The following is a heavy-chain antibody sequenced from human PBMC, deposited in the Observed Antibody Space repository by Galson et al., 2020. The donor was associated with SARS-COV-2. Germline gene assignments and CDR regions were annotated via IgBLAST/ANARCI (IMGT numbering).Heavy chain of an antibody. CDR1: GFTFSSYA. CDR2: ISYDGSNK. V-gene: IGHV3-30-3*01. Sequence: GGSLRLSCAASGFTFSSYAMHWVRQAQGKGLAWVALISYDGSNKYYADSVKGRFTISRDNSKNTLYLQMNSLSAEDTAVYYCPRGGEGNYLDYWGQGTLVTVSS. D-gene: IGHD3-16*01. CDR3: PRGGEGNYLDY. J-gene: IGHJ4*02.